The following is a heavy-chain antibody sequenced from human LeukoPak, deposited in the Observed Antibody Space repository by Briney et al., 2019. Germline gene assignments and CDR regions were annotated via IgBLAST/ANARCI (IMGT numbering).Heavy chain of an antibody. CDR3: AAPENRIYYYGMDV. V-gene: IGHV3-66*01. J-gene: IGHJ6*02. D-gene: IGHD2/OR15-2a*01. CDR2: IYSGGST. Sequence: GGSLRLSCAASGFTVSSNYMSWVRQAPGKGLEWVSVIYSGGSTYYADSVKGRFTISRDNSKNTLYLQMNSLRAEDTAVYYCAAPENRIYYYGMDVWGQGTTVTVSS. CDR1: GFTVSSNY.